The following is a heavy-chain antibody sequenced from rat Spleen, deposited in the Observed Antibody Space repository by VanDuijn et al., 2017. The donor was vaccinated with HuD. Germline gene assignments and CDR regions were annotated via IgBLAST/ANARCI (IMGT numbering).Heavy chain of an antibody. J-gene: IGHJ2*01. V-gene: IGHV5-29*01. CDR1: GFTFSDYV. CDR3: VRHGYTRYYFDY. Sequence: EVQLVESGGGLVQPGRSLKLSCAASGFTFSDYVMDWVRQAPKKGLEWVASISSDGRRNYYRDSVKGRFTISRDNAKSSLYLQMDSLRSEDTATYYCVRHGYTRYYFDYWGQGVMVTVSS. CDR2: ISSDGRRN. D-gene: IGHD1-9*01.